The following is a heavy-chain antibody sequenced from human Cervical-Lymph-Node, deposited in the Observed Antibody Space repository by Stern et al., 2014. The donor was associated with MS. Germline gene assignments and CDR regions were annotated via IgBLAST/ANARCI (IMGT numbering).Heavy chain of an antibody. Sequence: QLVESGPGLVKPSETLSLTCAVSGDSISSYTHYWAWIRQPPGKGLEWIGSVYYSGATYYNPSLKSPVTISVDTSKNPSSLGLTSVTAADTAVYYCAKHACTGAACPFDLWGQGTLVTVSS. J-gene: IGHJ4*02. CDR3: AKHACTGAACPFDL. V-gene: IGHV4-39*01. D-gene: IGHD2-8*02. CDR1: GDSISSYTHY. CDR2: VYYSGAT.